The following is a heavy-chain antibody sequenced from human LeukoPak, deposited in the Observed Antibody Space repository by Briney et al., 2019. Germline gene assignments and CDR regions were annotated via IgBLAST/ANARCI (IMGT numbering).Heavy chain of an antibody. D-gene: IGHD3-16*01. CDR1: GFTFGDYA. CDR3: AKGNADTFNYDRPHAFDY. Sequence: PGGSLRLSCAASGFTFGDYAMHWVRQAPGKGLEWVSGISWDGGSIGYADSVKGRFTISRDNAKNSLYLQMNSLRAEDTALYYCAKGNADTFNYDRPHAFDYWGQGTLVTVSS. J-gene: IGHJ4*02. V-gene: IGHV3-9*01. CDR2: ISWDGGSI.